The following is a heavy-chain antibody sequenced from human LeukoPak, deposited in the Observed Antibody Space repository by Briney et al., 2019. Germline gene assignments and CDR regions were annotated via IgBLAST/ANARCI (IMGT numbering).Heavy chain of an antibody. CDR2: IYTSGST. D-gene: IGHD1-14*01. J-gene: IGHJ6*02. V-gene: IGHV4-4*07. CDR1: GGSFSNYY. CDR3: ARQPPQYYGMDV. Sequence: SETLSLTCTVSGGSFSNYYWSWIRQPAGKGLEWIGRIYTSGSTNYNPSVKSRVTMSVDTSSNQFSLKLTSVTAADAAVYYCARQPPQYYGMDVWGQGTTVTVSS.